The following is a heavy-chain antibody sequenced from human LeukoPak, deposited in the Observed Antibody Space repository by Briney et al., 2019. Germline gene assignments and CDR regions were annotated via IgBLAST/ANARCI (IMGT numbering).Heavy chain of an antibody. Sequence: PGGSLRLSCAASGFTFSTYDMNWARQAPGKGLEWVSTISNSGGGTHYGDSVKGRFTISRDNSKNTLYLQMNTLRAEDTAVYYCARGSRVWFGELLFDYWGQGTRVTVSS. CDR3: ARGSRVWFGELLFDY. CDR2: ISNSGGGT. J-gene: IGHJ4*02. V-gene: IGHV3-23*01. CDR1: GFTFSTYD. D-gene: IGHD3-10*01.